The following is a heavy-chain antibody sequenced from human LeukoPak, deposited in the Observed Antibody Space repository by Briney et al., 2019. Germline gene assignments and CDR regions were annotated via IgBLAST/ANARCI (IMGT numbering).Heavy chain of an antibody. CDR1: GDSVSSNRAA. J-gene: IGHJ5*02. Sequence: SQTLSLTCAISGDSVSSNRAAWNWFRQSPSRGLEWLGRTYYTSKGYNDNAVSVKSRITVNPDTSKNQFSLHLNSVTPEDTAVYYCARQGFRRFDPWGQGTLVTVSS. V-gene: IGHV6-1*01. D-gene: IGHD3-3*01. CDR2: TYYTSKGYN. CDR3: ARQGFRRFDP.